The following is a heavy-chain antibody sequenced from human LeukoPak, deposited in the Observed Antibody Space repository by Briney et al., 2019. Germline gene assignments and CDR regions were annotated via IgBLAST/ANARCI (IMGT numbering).Heavy chain of an antibody. J-gene: IGHJ3*02. CDR2: IIPIFGTA. CDR3: ASQLPPAFDI. D-gene: IGHD1-1*01. V-gene: IGHV1-69*13. CDR1: GGNFRSFA. Sequence: SVKVSCKASGGNFRSFAISWVRQAPGQGLEWMGGIIPIFGTANYAQKFQGRVTITADESTSTAYMELSSLRSEDTAVYYCASQLPPAFDIWGQGTMVTVSS.